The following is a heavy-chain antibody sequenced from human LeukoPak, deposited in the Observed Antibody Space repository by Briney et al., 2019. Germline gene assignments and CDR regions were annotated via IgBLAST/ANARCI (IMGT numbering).Heavy chain of an antibody. CDR2: IRNDKSDK. CDR3: AKDYYWGLDY. J-gene: IGHJ4*02. CDR1: GFTFTMSH. D-gene: IGHD3-22*01. V-gene: IGHV3-30*02. Sequence: GGYLSLSCAASGFTFTMSHMHWVRLAPGKGLEWVSFIRNDKSDKYYAASVKGRFTISRDNSKNTVYLQMNSLRVEDSAVYYCAKDYYWGLDYWGQGALVTVSS.